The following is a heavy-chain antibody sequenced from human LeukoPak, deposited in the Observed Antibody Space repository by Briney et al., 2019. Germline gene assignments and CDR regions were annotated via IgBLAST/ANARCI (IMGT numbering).Heavy chain of an antibody. CDR2: IYYSGST. D-gene: IGHD2-15*01. CDR1: GGSISSSSYY. J-gene: IGHJ5*01. Sequence: SETLSLTCTVSGGSISSSSYYWGWIRQPPGKGLEWIGSIYYSGSTYYNPSLKSRVTISVDTSKNQFSLKLSSVTAADTAVYFCARPNLGYCSGDSCYWNWFDSWGQGTLVTVSS. V-gene: IGHV4-39*07. CDR3: ARPNLGYCSGDSCYWNWFDS.